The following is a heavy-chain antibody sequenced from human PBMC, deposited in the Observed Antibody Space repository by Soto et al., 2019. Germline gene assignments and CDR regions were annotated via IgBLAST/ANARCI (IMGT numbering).Heavy chain of an antibody. Sequence: GGSLRLSCAASGITVSNVWMTWIRQAPGKGLEWVGRIKSKADSSTKEYGTPVKDRFIISRDDSKNTVDLQMHALRTEDTAFYYCATHRPGSQGYSFWGHGALVTVSS. CDR2: IKSKADSSTK. CDR1: GITVSNVW. J-gene: IGHJ4*01. CDR3: ATHRPGSQGYSF. V-gene: IGHV3-15*01. D-gene: IGHD3-10*01.